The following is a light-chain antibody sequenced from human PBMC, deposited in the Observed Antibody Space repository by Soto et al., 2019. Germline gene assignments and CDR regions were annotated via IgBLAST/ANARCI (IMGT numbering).Light chain of an antibody. J-gene: IGLJ1*01. CDR2: EVS. CDR3: SSYTNTNTP. Sequence: QSVLAQPASVSGSPGQSITISCTGTSSDVGGYNYVSWYQQHPGKAPKLMIYEVSNRPSGVSNRFSGSKSGNTASLTISGLQAEDEATYYCSSYTNTNTPFGTGTKVTV. V-gene: IGLV2-14*01. CDR1: SSDVGGYNY.